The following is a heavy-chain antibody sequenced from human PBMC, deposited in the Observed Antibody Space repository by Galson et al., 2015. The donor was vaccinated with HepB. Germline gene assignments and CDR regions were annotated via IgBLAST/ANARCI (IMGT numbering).Heavy chain of an antibody. V-gene: IGHV4-39*01. CDR3: ATLKIAAAGTLRFDP. J-gene: IGHJ5*02. CDR1: GGSISSSSYY. CDR2: IYYSGST. D-gene: IGHD6-13*01. Sequence: ETLSLTCTVSGGSISSSSYYWGWIRQPPGKGLEWIGSIYYSGSTYYNPSLKSRVTISVDTSKNQFSLKLSSVTAADTAVYYCATLKIAAAGTLRFDPWGQGTLVTVSS.